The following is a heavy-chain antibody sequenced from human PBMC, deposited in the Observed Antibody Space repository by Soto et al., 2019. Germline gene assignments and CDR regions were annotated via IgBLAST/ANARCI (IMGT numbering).Heavy chain of an antibody. Sequence: ASVKVSCKASGYTFTSYDINWVRQATGQGLEWMGWMNPNSGNTGYAQKFQGRVTMTRNTSISTAYMELSSLRSDDTAVYYCARDQESITDRILQYWGQGTRVTVSS. V-gene: IGHV1-8*01. CDR2: MNPNSGNT. CDR1: GYTFTSYD. CDR3: ARDQESITDRILQY. D-gene: IGHD3-10*01. J-gene: IGHJ4*02.